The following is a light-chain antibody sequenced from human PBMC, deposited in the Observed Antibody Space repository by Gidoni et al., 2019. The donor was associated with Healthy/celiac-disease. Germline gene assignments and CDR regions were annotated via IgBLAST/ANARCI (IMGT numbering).Light chain of an antibody. CDR1: QGISSY. V-gene: IGKV1-8*01. Sequence: AIRITQSPSSLSASTGDRVTIPCRASQGISSYLAWYQQKPGKAPKLLIYAASTLQSGVPSRFSGSGSGTEFTLTISCLQSEDFATYYCQQYYSYPQTFGQGTKVEIK. J-gene: IGKJ1*01. CDR2: AAS. CDR3: QQYYSYPQT.